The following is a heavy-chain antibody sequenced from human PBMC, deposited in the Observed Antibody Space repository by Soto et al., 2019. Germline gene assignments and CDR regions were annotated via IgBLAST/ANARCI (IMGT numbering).Heavy chain of an antibody. CDR1: GGSLSGSYYY. Sequence: PSETLSLTCAVSGGSLSGSYYYWGWFRQSPGKGPEWIGSVFYAGNTYYNPSLQSRVTISVDASKNQFSLELQSVTAADSAVYYCASVPYYGSGGDGPYFFDYWGQGIPVTVSS. D-gene: IGHD2-15*01. V-gene: IGHV4-39*01. CDR2: VFYAGNT. CDR3: ASVPYYGSGGDGPYFFDY. J-gene: IGHJ4*02.